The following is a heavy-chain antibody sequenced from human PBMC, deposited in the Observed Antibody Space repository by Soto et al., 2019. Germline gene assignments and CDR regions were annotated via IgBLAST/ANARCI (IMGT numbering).Heavy chain of an antibody. Sequence: VESLTIYCHVSGYSFAGYCITWVLQKPGKGLEWMGRIDPSDSQTYYSPSFRGHVTISATKSITTVFLQWSSLRASDTAMYYCARQIYDSDTGPNFKYYFDSWGQGTTVTGSS. D-gene: IGHD3-22*01. CDR1: GYSFAGYC. CDR3: ARQIYDSDTGPNFKYYFDS. CDR2: IDPSDSQT. J-gene: IGHJ4*02. V-gene: IGHV5-10-1*01.